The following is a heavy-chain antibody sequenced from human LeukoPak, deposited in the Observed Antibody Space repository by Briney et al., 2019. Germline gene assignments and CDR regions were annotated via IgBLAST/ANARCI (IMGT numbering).Heavy chain of an antibody. D-gene: IGHD6-6*01. CDR1: GFTFSSYG. CDR2: IWYDGSNK. Sequence: GGSLRLSCAASGFTFSSYGMHWVRQAPGKGLEWVAVIWYDGSNKYYVDSVKGRFTISRDNSKNTLYLQMNSLRAEDTAVYYYARDRTVARPGDYWGQGTLVTVSS. CDR3: ARDRTVARPGDY. J-gene: IGHJ4*02. V-gene: IGHV3-33*01.